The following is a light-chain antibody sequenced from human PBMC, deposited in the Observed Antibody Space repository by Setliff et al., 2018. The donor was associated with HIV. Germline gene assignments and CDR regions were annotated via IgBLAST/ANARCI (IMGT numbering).Light chain of an antibody. V-gene: IGLV2-14*03. CDR2: DVT. CDR1: SSDIGGYKY. CDR3: SAYASSDTLYV. J-gene: IGLJ1*01. Sequence: SALTQPASVSGSPGQWITISCTGTSSDIGGYKYVSWYQQHPGKAPKLIIYDVTNRPSDISNRFSGSKSGNTASLTISGLQAEDEADYYCSAYASSDTLYVFGTGTKVTVL.